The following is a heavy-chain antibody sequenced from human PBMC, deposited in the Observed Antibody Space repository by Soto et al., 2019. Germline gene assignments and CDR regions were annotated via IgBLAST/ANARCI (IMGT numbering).Heavy chain of an antibody. CDR3: AIDFYGSWSNWFDP. CDR1: GFTCSSYW. J-gene: IGHJ5*02. Sequence: EVQLVEAGGGFVQPGGSLRLSCAASGFTCSSYWMSWVRQAPVKGLEWVANIKQDGSEKYYVDSVKGRFTISRDNDKNSLYLQMNRLRAEDTAVYYCAIDFYGSWSNWFDPWGQGTLVTVSS. CDR2: IKQDGSEK. V-gene: IGHV3-7*01. D-gene: IGHD3-10*01.